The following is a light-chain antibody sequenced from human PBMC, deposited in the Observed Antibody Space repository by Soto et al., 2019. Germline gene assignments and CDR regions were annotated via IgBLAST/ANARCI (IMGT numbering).Light chain of an antibody. V-gene: IGKV2-28*01. Sequence: EIVMTQSPLSLPATPGESASISCRSSQSLLNSNGYTYLDWYLQKPGQSPQFLIYLVSNRSSGVPDRFSGSGSGRDFTLKISRVEAEDVGVYFCMQAAQTPYTFGQGTKLEIK. CDR3: MQAAQTPYT. J-gene: IGKJ2*01. CDR1: QSLLNSNGYTY. CDR2: LVS.